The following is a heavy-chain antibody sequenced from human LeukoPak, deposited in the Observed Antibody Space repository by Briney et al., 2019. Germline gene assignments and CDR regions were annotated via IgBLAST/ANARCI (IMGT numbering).Heavy chain of an antibody. V-gene: IGHV3-48*03. J-gene: IGHJ4*02. CDR3: TTLGYHLDS. CDR2: FAGSDTTK. Sequence: GSLTLSCAASGFDFGAYEMNWVRQAPGKGLEWVAYFAGSDTTKYYADSVRGRFTISRDNAKKSLYLQMNSLRAEDTALYYCTTLGYHLDSWGQGNLVTVSS. CDR1: GFDFGAYE. D-gene: IGHD3-22*01.